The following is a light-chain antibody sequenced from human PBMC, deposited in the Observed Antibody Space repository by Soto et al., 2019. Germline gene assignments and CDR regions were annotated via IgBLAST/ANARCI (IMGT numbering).Light chain of an antibody. CDR3: SSYTSDSSYV. CDR1: RSDNGASNS. CDR2: EAT. V-gene: IGLV2-14*01. J-gene: IGLJ1*01. Sequence: QSALTRPASVSGSPGQSITISCAGTRSDNGASNSVSWYQHLPGRSPTLIIYEATNRPSGVSERFSASKSGNTASLFISGLQAEDEADYYCSSYTSDSSYVFGSGTKVTVL.